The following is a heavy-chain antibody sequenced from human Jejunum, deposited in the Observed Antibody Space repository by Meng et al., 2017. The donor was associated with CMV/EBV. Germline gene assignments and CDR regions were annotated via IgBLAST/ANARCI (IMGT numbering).Heavy chain of an antibody. Sequence: WMAWGGQGTGKGLEWVANINQDGSEKYYVESVRGRSTISRDNAKNSLYLQMSSLRAEDTAVYFCARGGITVFGVVIIDYYGMDVWGQGTTVTVSS. CDR3: ARGGITVFGVVIIDYYGMDV. CDR2: INQDGSEK. D-gene: IGHD3-3*01. J-gene: IGHJ6*02. V-gene: IGHV3-7*01. CDR1: W.